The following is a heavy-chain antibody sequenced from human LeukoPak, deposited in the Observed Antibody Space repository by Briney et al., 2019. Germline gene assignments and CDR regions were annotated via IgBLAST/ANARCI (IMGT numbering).Heavy chain of an antibody. V-gene: IGHV5-10-1*01. J-gene: IGHJ3*02. CDR1: GYSFTSYW. CDR3: ARKTDITMVRGVYAFDI. CDR2: IDPSDSYT. D-gene: IGHD3-10*01. Sequence: GESLKFSCKGPGYSFTSYWISWVRQMPGKGLEWMGRIDPSDSYTNYSPSFQGHVTISADKSISTAYLQWSSLKASDTAMYYCARKTDITMVRGVYAFDIWGQGTMVTVSS.